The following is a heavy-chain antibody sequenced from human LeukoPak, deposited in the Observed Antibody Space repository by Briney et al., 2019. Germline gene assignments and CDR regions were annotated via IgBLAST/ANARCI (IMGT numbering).Heavy chain of an antibody. CDR1: GGSISSGNYY. D-gene: IGHD2-15*01. V-gene: IGHV4-61*02. CDR3: ARSPLLGFCSGGSCNWFDP. CDR2: IYTSGTT. J-gene: IGHJ5*01. Sequence: SETLSLTCTVSGGSISSGNYYWSWIRQPAGKGLEWIGRIYTSGTTNYNPSLKSRVTISVDTSKNQFSLKLSSVTAADTAVYYCARSPLLGFCSGGSCNWFDPWGQGTLVTVSS.